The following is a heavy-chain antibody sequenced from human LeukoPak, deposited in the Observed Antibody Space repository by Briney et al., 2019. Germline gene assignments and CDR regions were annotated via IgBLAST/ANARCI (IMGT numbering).Heavy chain of an antibody. CDR3: SASKELWLRGLFDY. J-gene: IGHJ4*02. Sequence: SETLSLTCSVSGNSISTYYWSWIRQPPGKGLEWIGYVYYSGSTDYNPSLKSRVTISIDTSKKQFSLNLNSVTAADTAAYYCSASKELWLRGLFDYWGQGTLVTVSS. CDR1: GNSISTYY. D-gene: IGHD3-22*01. V-gene: IGHV4-59*01. CDR2: VYYSGST.